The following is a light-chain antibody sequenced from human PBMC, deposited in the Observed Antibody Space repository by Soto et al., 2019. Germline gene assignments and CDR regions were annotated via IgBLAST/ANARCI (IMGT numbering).Light chain of an antibody. J-gene: IGLJ2*01. V-gene: IGLV1-47*02. Sequence: QSVLTQPPSASGPPGQRVTISCSGSRSNIGSNYVYWYQQLPGTAPKLLIYSNNERPSGVPDRFSGSKSGTSASLAISGLRSEDEAHYYCAAWDDSLNGLTFGGGTKVTV. CDR1: RSNIGSNY. CDR3: AAWDDSLNGLT. CDR2: SNN.